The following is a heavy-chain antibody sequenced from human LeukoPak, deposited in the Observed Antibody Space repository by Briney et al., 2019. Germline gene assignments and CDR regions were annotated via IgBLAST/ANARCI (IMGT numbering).Heavy chain of an antibody. Sequence: SETLSLTCAVYGGSFSGYYWSWIRQPPGKGLEWIWEINHSGSTNYNPSLKSRVTISLDTSKNQFSLKLSSVTAADTAVYYCARTYYYDSSGFDYWGQGTLVTVSS. CDR2: INHSGST. CDR1: GGSFSGYY. D-gene: IGHD3-22*01. V-gene: IGHV4-34*01. CDR3: ARTYYYDSSGFDY. J-gene: IGHJ4*02.